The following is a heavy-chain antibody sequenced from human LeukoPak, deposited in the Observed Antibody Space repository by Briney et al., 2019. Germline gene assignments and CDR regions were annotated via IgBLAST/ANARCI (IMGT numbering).Heavy chain of an antibody. V-gene: IGHV1-46*01. Sequence: ASVKVSCKASGYTFINNWMHWVRQAPGQGLEWIGLINPTGTRTGYAQKFQGRVTMTSDMSTSTDYMELSSLRSEDTAIYYCARDRTGYYGSGSYYRTFDYWGQGTLVTVSS. CDR2: INPTGTRT. CDR3: ARDRTGYYGSGSYYRTFDY. D-gene: IGHD3-10*01. CDR1: GYTFINNW. J-gene: IGHJ4*02.